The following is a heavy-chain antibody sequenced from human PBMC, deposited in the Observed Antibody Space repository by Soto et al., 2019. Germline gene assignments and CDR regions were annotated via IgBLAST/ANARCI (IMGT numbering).Heavy chain of an antibody. CDR2: INPNSGGT. CDR1: GYTFTGYY. J-gene: IGHJ5*02. V-gene: IGHV1-2*04. CDR3: ARGKEQQLVQAWWIDP. Sequence: GASVKVSCKASGYTFTGYYMHWVRQAPGQGLEWMGWINPNSGGTNYAQKFQGWVTMTRDTSISTAYMELSRLRSDDTAVYYCARGKEQQLVQAWWIDPWGQGTLVTVSS. D-gene: IGHD6-13*01.